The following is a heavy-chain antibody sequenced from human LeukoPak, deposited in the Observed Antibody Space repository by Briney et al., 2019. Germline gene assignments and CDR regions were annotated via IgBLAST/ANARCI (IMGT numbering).Heavy chain of an antibody. CDR2: IIPIFGTA. V-gene: IGHV1-69*06. CDR1: GGTFSSYA. CDR3: ARAVDSYGPWGVDY. D-gene: IGHD5-18*01. J-gene: IGHJ4*02. Sequence: ASVKVSCKASGGTFSSYAISWVRQAPGQGLEWMGGIIPIFGTANYAQKFQGRVTITADKSTSTAYMELSSLRSEDTAVYYCARAVDSYGPWGVDYWGQGTLVTVSP.